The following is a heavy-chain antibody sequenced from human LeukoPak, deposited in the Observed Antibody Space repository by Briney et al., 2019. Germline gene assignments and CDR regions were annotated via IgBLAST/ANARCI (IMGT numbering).Heavy chain of an antibody. D-gene: IGHD6-13*01. Sequence: GGSLRLSCAASGFTFSSFAMSWVRQAPGRGLEWVSGISGSGGNTYYADSVKGRFTISRDNSKNTLCLQMNSLRAEDTAEYYCAKAQSYTSSWYPIWGQGTVVTVSS. CDR1: GFTFSSFA. CDR2: ISGSGGNT. CDR3: AKAQSYTSSWYPI. V-gene: IGHV3-23*01. J-gene: IGHJ4*02.